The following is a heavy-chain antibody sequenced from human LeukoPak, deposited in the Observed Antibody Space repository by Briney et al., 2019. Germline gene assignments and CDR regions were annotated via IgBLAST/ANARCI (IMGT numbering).Heavy chain of an antibody. D-gene: IGHD3-10*01. CDR2: ISGSGGST. CDR1: GFTFSSYA. V-gene: IGHV3-23*01. J-gene: IGHJ4*02. Sequence: PGGSLRLSCAASGFTFSSYAMSWVRQAPGKGLGWVSAISGSGGSTYYADSVKGRFTISRDNSKNTLYLQMNSLRAEDTAVYYCAKDPRTRGSGNPYFDYWGQGTLVTVSS. CDR3: AKDPRTRGSGNPYFDY.